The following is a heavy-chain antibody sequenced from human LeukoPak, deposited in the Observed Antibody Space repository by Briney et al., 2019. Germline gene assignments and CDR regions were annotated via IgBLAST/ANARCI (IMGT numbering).Heavy chain of an antibody. CDR2: VSYDGDNE. Sequence: QPGRSLRLPCAASGFTFSSYGMHWVRQAPGKGLEWVAAVSYDGDNEHYAASVRGRFTISRDNSKDTLFLQMNSLRAEDTAVYYCARGTATTDFDYWGQGALVIVFS. V-gene: IGHV3-30*03. D-gene: IGHD1-14*01. CDR3: ARGTATTDFDY. J-gene: IGHJ4*02. CDR1: GFTFSSYG.